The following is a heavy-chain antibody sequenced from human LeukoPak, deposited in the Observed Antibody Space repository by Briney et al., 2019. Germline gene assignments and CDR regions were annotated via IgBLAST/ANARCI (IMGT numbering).Heavy chain of an antibody. CDR3: AKPLERFDWLSGFDY. CDR2: ISYDGTKK. J-gene: IGHJ4*02. CDR1: GFTFSNYG. D-gene: IGHD3-9*01. Sequence: PGGSLRLSCAASGFTFSNYGMLWVRQAPGKGLEWVALISYDGTKKYYGDSVKGRFTISRDNSKNTLYLQMNSLRAEDSAVYYCAKPLERFDWLSGFDYWGQGTLVTVSS. V-gene: IGHV3-30*18.